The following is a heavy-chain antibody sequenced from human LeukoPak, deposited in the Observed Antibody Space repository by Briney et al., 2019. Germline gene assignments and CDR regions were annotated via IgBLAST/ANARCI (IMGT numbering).Heavy chain of an antibody. V-gene: IGHV1-18*01. CDR2: ISAYNGST. CDR1: GYTFTSYG. Sequence: ASVTVSCTASGYTFTSYGISWVRQAPGQGVEGMGWISAYNGSTNYAQKLQGRGTMTTDTSPSTAYMELRSLRSDDTAVYYCARGGTWFGELTVFSPWGKGTLVTVSS. D-gene: IGHD3-10*01. CDR3: ARGGTWFGELTVFSP. J-gene: IGHJ5*02.